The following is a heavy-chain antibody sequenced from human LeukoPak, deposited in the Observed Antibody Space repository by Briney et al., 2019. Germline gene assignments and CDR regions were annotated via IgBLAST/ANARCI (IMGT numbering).Heavy chain of an antibody. V-gene: IGHV4-30-4*08. CDR3: ASFYCSSTNCYRDYYYYMDV. D-gene: IGHD2-2*02. CDR2: IYYSGST. J-gene: IGHJ6*03. CDR1: GGSISSGDYY. Sequence: PSETLSLTCTVSGGSISSGDYYWNWIRQPPGKGLEWIGYIYYSGSTYYNPSLKSRVTISIDTSKNQFSLKLSSVTAADTAVYYCASFYCSSTNCYRDYYYYMDVWGKGTTVTVSS.